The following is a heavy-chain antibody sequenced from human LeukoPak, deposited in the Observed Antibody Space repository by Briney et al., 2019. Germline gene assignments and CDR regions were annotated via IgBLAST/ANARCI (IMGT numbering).Heavy chain of an antibody. CDR3: ARARPGYSSSSPSFDY. CDR1: GYTFTSYD. D-gene: IGHD6-6*01. V-gene: IGHV1-8*01. J-gene: IGHJ4*02. CDR2: MNPNSGNT. Sequence: ASVKVSCKASGYTFTSYDINWVRQATGQGLEWMGWMNPNSGNTGYAQKFQGRVTMTRNTSISTAYMELSSLRSEDTAVYYCARARPGYSSSSPSFDYWGQGTLATVSS.